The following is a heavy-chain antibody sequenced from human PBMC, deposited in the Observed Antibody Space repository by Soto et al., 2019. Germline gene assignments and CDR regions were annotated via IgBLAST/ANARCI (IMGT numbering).Heavy chain of an antibody. CDR3: ARGKCWSGYGYYYGMDF. V-gene: IGHV1-18*01. J-gene: IGHJ6*02. CDR2: ISAYNGNT. Sequence: ASVKVSCKASGYTFTSYGISWVRQAPGQGLEWMGWISAYNGNTNYAQKLQGRVTMTTDTSTSTAYMELRSLRSDDTAVYYCARGKCWSGYGYYYGMDFWGQGTTVNVSS. D-gene: IGHD3-3*01. CDR1: GYTFTSYG.